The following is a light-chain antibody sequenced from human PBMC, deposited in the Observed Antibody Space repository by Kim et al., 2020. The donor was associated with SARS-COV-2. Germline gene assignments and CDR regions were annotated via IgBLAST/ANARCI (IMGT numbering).Light chain of an antibody. V-gene: IGLV2-18*02. CDR1: SSDVGPYDR. CDR2: AVS. Sequence: GQSVTISCTGTSSDVGPYDRVSWYQHSPGTAPKLLILAVSSRPSGVPDRFSGSKSGNTASLTISGLQAEDEADYYCSSYTTTNTLIFGCGTQLTVL. J-gene: IGLJ2*01. CDR3: SSYTTTNTLI.